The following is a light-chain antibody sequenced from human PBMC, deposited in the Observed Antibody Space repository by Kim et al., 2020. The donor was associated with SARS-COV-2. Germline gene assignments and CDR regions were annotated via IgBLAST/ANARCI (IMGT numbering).Light chain of an antibody. CDR2: DVS. J-gene: IGLJ2*01. Sequence: QSVTISCTGTSSDVGGYYYVSWYQQHPGKAPKLMIDDVSKRPSGVPDRFSGSKSGNTASLTVSGLQAEDEADYYCSSYAGSNNYVIFGGGTPLTVL. CDR1: SSDVGGYYY. CDR3: SSYAGSNNYVI. V-gene: IGLV2-8*01.